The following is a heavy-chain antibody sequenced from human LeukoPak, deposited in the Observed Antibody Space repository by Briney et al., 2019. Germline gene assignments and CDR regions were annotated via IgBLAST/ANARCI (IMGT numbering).Heavy chain of an antibody. V-gene: IGHV1-46*01. CDR2: IRPSGST. J-gene: IGHJ3*02. D-gene: IGHD3-10*01. Sequence: ASLKVSCKASGYTFTSYYIHWVRQAPGQGLEYMGIIRPSGSTAYAQKFQGRVTITADESTSTAYMELSSLRSEDTAVYYCARFSGRNAFDIWGQGTMVTVSS. CDR3: ARFSGRNAFDI. CDR1: GYTFTSYY.